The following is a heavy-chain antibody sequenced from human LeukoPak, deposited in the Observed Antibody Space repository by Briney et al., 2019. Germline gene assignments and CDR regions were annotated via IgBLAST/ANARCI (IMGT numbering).Heavy chain of an antibody. D-gene: IGHD5-24*01. CDR3: AKDRGEMATPWYFDY. CDR2: ISGSGGSA. V-gene: IGHV3-23*01. CDR1: GFTFSSYA. Sequence: GGSLRLSCAASGFTFSSYAMSWVRQAPGKGLEWVSAISGSGGSAYYADSVKGRFTISRDNSKNTLYLQMNSLRAEDTAVYYCAKDRGEMATPWYFDYWGQGTLVTVSS. J-gene: IGHJ4*02.